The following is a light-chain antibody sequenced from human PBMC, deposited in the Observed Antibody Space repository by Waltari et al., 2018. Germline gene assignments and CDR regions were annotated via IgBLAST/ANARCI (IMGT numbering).Light chain of an antibody. V-gene: IGKV1-13*02. CDR2: DAS. Sequence: AIHLTQSPSSLSASVGDRLPITCRASQGISSALAWYQQKPGESPKFLIYDASSLQSGVPSRFSGSASGTDFTLTITSLQPEDFATYYCQQLHSYPITFGQGTRLEIK. CDR1: QGISSA. J-gene: IGKJ5*01. CDR3: QQLHSYPIT.